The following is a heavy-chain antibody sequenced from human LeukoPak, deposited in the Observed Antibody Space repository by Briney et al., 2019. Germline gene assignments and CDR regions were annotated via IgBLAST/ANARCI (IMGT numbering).Heavy chain of an antibody. V-gene: IGHV4-34*01. Sequence: SETLSLTCAVYGGSFSGYYWSWIRQPPGKGLEWIGEINHSGSTNYNPSLKNRVTISVDTSKNQFSLKLSSVTAADTAVYYCARSGYSYGFGAFDIWGQGTMVTVSS. CDR1: GGSFSGYY. CDR3: ARSGYSYGFGAFDI. J-gene: IGHJ3*02. CDR2: INHSGST. D-gene: IGHD5-18*01.